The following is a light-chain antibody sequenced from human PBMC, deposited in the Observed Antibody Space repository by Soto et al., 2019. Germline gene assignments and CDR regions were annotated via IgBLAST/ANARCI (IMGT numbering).Light chain of an antibody. J-gene: IGKJ4*01. CDR2: GAS. CDR3: QQYSVWPLT. V-gene: IGKV3D-15*01. Sequence: EIVMKQSPATLSVSPVERAALSCRASQSVSNNLAWYQQKPGQPPRLLIFGASTRATGIPARFSGSGSEAEFALTISTLQSEDFAVYYCQQYSVWPLTFGGGTKVDIK. CDR1: QSVSNN.